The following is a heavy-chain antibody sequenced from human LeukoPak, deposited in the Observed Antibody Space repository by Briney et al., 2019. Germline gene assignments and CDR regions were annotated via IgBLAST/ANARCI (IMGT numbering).Heavy chain of an antibody. CDR2: VSQTGTT. V-gene: IGHV4-4*02. J-gene: IGHJ4*02. D-gene: IGHD6-19*01. CDR1: DDSIYTNRW. Sequence: SGTLSLTCAVFDDSIYTNRWWSWVRQHPGKGLEWIGEVSQTGTTYYDPSLTGRITISVDRSRNQFSLTRRSATAADTGVYYCASHMAVPGTRGFDDWGQGIPVTVSS. CDR3: ASHMAVPGTRGFDD.